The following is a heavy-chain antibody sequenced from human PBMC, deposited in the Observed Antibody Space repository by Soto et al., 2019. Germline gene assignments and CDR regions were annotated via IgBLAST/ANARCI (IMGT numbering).Heavy chain of an antibody. V-gene: IGHV1-69*13. D-gene: IGHD3-22*01. Sequence: ASVKVSFKASGGTFSSYAISWLRQAPGQGLEWMGGIIPIFGTANYAQKFQGRVTITADESTSTAYMELSSLRSEDTAVYYCAREVFDDSSGYYFDYWGQGTLVTVSS. J-gene: IGHJ4*02. CDR2: IIPIFGTA. CDR1: GGTFSSYA. CDR3: AREVFDDSSGYYFDY.